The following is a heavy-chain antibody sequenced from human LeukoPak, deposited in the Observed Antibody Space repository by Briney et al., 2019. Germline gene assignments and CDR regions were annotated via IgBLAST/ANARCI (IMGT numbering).Heavy chain of an antibody. J-gene: IGHJ5*02. CDR1: GCTFSSYA. CDR2: ISAGGYTT. Sequence: GGSLRLSCAASGCTFSSYAMSWVRQAPGKGLEWVSAISAGGYTTYYAASVNGRSTTSRDTTKHSLYLQMTTLTVEDTAVYYGAPVDAWGQGTLVTVSS. CDR3: APVDA. V-gene: IGHV3-23*01.